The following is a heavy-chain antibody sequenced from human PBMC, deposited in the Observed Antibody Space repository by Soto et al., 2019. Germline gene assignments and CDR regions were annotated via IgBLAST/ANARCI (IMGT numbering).Heavy chain of an antibody. CDR1: GFTFSSYA. CDR3: AKGIGYDFWSGYYGGEYYYYGMDV. CDR2: ISGSGGST. V-gene: IGHV3-23*01. J-gene: IGHJ6*02. Sequence: GGSLRLSCAASGFTFSSYAMSWVRQAPGKGLEWVSAISGSGGSTYYADSVKGRFTISRDNSKNTLYLQMNSLRAEDTAVYYCAKGIGYDFWSGYYGGEYYYYGMDVWGQGTTVTVSS. D-gene: IGHD3-3*01.